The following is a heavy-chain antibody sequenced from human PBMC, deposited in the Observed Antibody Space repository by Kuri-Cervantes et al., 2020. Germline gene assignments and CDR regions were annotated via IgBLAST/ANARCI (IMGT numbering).Heavy chain of an antibody. D-gene: IGHD2-2*01. CDR3: ARVGVVPAAITFDYMDV. CDR1: GYTFTSYG. CDR2: ISAYNCNT. V-gene: IGHV1-18*01. J-gene: IGHJ6*03. Sequence: ASVQVSCKASGYTFTSYGISWVRQAPGQGLEWMGWISAYNCNTNYAQKLQGRVTMTTDTSTSTAYMELRSLRSDDTAVYYCARVGVVPAAITFDYMDVWGKGTTVTVSS.